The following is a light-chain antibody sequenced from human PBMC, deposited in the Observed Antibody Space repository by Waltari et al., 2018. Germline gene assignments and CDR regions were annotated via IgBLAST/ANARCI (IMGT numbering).Light chain of an antibody. CDR3: QAWHSSTVV. Sequence: SYELTQPPSVSVSPGQTASITCSGDKLGDKYACWYQQKPGQSPVLVLYQDSKRPSGIPERFSGSNSGNTATLTISGTQAMDEADYYCQAWHSSTVVFGGGTKLTVL. CDR1: KLGDKY. V-gene: IGLV3-1*01. J-gene: IGLJ2*01. CDR2: QDS.